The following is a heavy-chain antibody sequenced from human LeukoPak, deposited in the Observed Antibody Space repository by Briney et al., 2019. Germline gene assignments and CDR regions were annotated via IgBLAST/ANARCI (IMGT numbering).Heavy chain of an antibody. CDR2: INEDGSEK. V-gene: IGHV3-7*01. Sequence: GGSLRLSCAASGLTFSTYWMSWVRQAPGKGLEWVANINEDGSEKYYVASVKGRFTISRDNAKNSLYLQMNSLRAEDTAVYYCVRDVYESGTPFDYWGQGTLVTVSS. CDR3: VRDVYESGTPFDY. CDR1: GLTFSTYW. J-gene: IGHJ4*02. D-gene: IGHD5/OR15-5a*01.